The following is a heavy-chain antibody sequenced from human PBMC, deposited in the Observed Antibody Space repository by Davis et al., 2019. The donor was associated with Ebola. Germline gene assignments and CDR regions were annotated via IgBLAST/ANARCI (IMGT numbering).Heavy chain of an antibody. CDR2: IYNSGST. D-gene: IGHD4-17*01. V-gene: IGHV4-39*01. CDR3: ARGPHRTAVTYFDY. Sequence: MPSETLSLTCAVSGGSISSSTYYWGWIRQPPGKGLEWIGSIYNSGSTYYNPSLESRVTISVDTSKNQLSLKLTSVTATDTAVYYCARGPHRTAVTYFDYWGQGTLVTVSS. CDR1: GGSISSSTYY. J-gene: IGHJ4*02.